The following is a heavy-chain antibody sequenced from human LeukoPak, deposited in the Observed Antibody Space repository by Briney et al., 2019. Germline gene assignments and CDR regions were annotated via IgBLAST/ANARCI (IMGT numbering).Heavy chain of an antibody. CDR1: GFTFSDYY. CDR2: ISSSGSTI. J-gene: IGHJ4*02. V-gene: IGHV3-11*01. CDR3: ASGWNGGVITPEYYFDY. Sequence: GGSLRLSCAASGFTFSDYYMSWIRQAPGKGLEWVSYISSSGSTIYYADSVKGRFTISRDNAKNSLYLQMNSLSAEDTAVYYCASGWNGGVITPEYYFDYWGQGTLVTVSS. D-gene: IGHD3-16*01.